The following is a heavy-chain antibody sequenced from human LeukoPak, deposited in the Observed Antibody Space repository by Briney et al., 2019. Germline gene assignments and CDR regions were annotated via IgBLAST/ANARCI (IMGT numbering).Heavy chain of an antibody. Sequence: GASVKVSCTASGYTFTAYYMHWVRQAPGQGLEWMGWIHPNSGGTNYAQKFQGRVTMTRDTSISTAYMELSRLRSDDTAVYYCARDRVVVPAAFDYWGQGTLVTVSS. CDR1: GYTFTAYY. D-gene: IGHD2-2*01. J-gene: IGHJ4*02. V-gene: IGHV1-2*02. CDR2: IHPNSGGT. CDR3: ARDRVVVPAAFDY.